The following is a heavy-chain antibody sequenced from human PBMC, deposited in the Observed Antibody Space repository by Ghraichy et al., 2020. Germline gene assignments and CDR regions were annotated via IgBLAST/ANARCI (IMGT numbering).Heavy chain of an antibody. V-gene: IGHV1-46*01. Sequence: ASVKVSCKASGYTFTSYYMHWVRQAPGQGLEWMGIINPSGGSTSYAQKFQGRVTMTRDTSTSTVYMELSSLRSEDTAVYYCARDPPDTIFGVVDPLTLVPPGSWTLGGMDVWGQGTTVTVSS. CDR1: GYTFTSYY. D-gene: IGHD3-3*01. CDR3: ARDPPDTIFGVVDPLTLVPPGSWTLGGMDV. CDR2: INPSGGST. J-gene: IGHJ6*02.